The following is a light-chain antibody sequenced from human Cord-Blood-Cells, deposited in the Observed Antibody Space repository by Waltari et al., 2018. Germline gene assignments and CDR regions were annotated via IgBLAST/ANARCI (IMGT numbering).Light chain of an antibody. CDR3: AAWDDSLNGPV. Sequence: QSVLTQPPSASGPPGQRVTISCSGSSSNIGRNTVNWYQQLPGTAPKLLIYSNNQRPSGVPDRFSGSKSGTSASLAISGLQSEDEADYYCAAWDDSLNGPVFGTGTKVTVL. CDR2: SNN. CDR1: SSNIGRNT. J-gene: IGLJ1*01. V-gene: IGLV1-44*01.